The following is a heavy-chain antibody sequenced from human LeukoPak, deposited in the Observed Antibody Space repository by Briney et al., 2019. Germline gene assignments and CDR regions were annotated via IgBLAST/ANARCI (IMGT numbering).Heavy chain of an antibody. CDR1: GDSVSSSNYY. CDR3: ARAVSITMIVIN. J-gene: IGHJ4*02. Sequence: SETLSLTCAVSGDSVSSSNYYWSWIRQHPGKGLEWIGYIYYSGSTYYNPSLKSRVTISVDTSKNQFSLKLSSVTAADTAVYYCARAVSITMIVINWGQGTLVTVSS. D-gene: IGHD3-22*01. V-gene: IGHV4-31*11. CDR2: IYYSGST.